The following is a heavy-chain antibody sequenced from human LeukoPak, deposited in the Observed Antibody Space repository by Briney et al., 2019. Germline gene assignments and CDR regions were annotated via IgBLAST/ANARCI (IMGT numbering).Heavy chain of an antibody. CDR3: AKDRTVGASYWYFDL. CDR2: INPNSGDT. V-gene: IGHV1-2*06. J-gene: IGHJ2*01. Sequence: GASVKVSCKASGYTFTAYHMHWVRQAPGQGLEWMGRINPNSGDTNYAQKFQGRVTMTRDTSISTAYMELSRLRSDDTAIYYCAKDRTVGASYWYFDLWGRGTLVTVSS. CDR1: GYTFTAYH. D-gene: IGHD1-26*01.